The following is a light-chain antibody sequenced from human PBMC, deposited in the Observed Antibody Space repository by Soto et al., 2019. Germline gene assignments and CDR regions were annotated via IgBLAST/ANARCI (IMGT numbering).Light chain of an antibody. J-gene: IGLJ1*01. Sequence: QSVLTQPACVSGSPGESISISCIVTRSDIGGYNCVFCHQQHPGKAPKLMIYDAYERPLGVSNRFSGSKSGNTASLTISGLQNEDEADYYCSSYTDDTSDVFGSGTKVTVL. V-gene: IGLV2-14*03. CDR3: SSYTDDTSDV. CDR1: RSDIGGYNC. CDR2: DAY.